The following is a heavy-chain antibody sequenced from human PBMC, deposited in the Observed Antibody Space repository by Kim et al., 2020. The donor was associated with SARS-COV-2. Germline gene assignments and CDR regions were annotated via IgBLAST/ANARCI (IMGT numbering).Heavy chain of an antibody. D-gene: IGHD6-19*01. CDR3: ARRRLAGTNWYFDL. Sequence: GGSLRLSCAASGFTLSAYWMHWVRQAPGKGLVWVSRLNTDGSTTSYADSVKGRFTISRDNAKNTLYLQMNSLRAADTAVYFCARRRLAGTNWYFDLWGRG. CDR2: LNTDGSTT. CDR1: GFTLSAYW. J-gene: IGHJ2*01. V-gene: IGHV3-74*01.